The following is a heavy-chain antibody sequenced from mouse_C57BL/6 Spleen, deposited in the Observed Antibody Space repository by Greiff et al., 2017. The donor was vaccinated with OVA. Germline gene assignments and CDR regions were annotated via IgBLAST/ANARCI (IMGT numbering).Heavy chain of an antibody. CDR2: ISYDGSN. V-gene: IGHV3-6*01. J-gene: IGHJ2*01. CDR1: GYSITSGYY. Sequence: VQLKESGPGLVKPSQSLSLTCSVTGYSITSGYYWNWIRQFPGNKLEWMGYISYDGSNNYNPSLKNRISITRDTSKHQFFLKLNSVTTEDTARYYCARGAGTRDCEHWGQRTTLTVSS. D-gene: IGHD3-1*01. CDR3: ARGAGTRDCEH.